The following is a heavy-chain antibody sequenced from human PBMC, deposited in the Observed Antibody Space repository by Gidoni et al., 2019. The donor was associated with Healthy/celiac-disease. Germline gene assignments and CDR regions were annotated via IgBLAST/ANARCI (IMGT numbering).Heavy chain of an antibody. CDR2: ISGSGGST. CDR3: AKASRARYSSSPRSYNWFDP. Sequence: EVQLLESGGGLVQPGGSLRLSCAASGFTFSSYAMIWVRQAPGKGLEWVSAISGSGGSTYYADSVKGRFTISRDNSKNTLYLQMNSLRAEDTAVYYCAKASRARYSSSPRSYNWFDPWGQGTLVTVSS. CDR1: GFTFSSYA. D-gene: IGHD6-6*01. V-gene: IGHV3-23*01. J-gene: IGHJ5*02.